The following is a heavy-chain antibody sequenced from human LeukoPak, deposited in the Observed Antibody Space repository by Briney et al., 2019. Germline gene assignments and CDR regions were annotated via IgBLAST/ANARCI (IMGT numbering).Heavy chain of an antibody. CDR3: ARALDEGARFDY. CDR2: ISRNSGSI. Sequence: GGSLRLSCAASRFTFDDYAMHWVRQAPGKGLEWVSGISRNSGSIGYADPAKGRFTISRDNSKNTLYLQMNSLRAEDTAVYYCARALDEGARFDYWGQGTLVTVSS. CDR1: RFTFDDYA. V-gene: IGHV3-9*01. J-gene: IGHJ4*02.